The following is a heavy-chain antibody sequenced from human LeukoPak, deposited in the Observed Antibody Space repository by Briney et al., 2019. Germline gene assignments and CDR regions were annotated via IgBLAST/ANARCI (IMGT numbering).Heavy chain of an antibody. CDR1: GGSISSSSYY. CDR3: ARVGYGSGSYYLDY. V-gene: IGHV4-39*01. J-gene: IGHJ4*02. D-gene: IGHD3-10*01. CDR2: IYYSGST. Sequence: SETLSLTCGVSGGSISSSSYYWGWIRQPPGKGLEWIGSIYYSGSTYYNPSLKSRVTISVDTSKNQFSLKLSSVTAADTAVYYCARVGYGSGSYYLDYWGQGTLVTVSS.